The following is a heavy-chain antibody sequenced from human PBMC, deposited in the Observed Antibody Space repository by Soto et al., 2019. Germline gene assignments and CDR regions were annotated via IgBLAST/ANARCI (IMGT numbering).Heavy chain of an antibody. CDR1: GVSISSYY. CDR3: AHSSKPIVSSGWYNWFDP. V-gene: IGHV4-4*07. J-gene: IGHJ5*02. D-gene: IGHD6-19*01. CDR2: IYTSGGT. Sequence: TLSLTCTVSGVSISSYYLSWIRQPAGKGLEWIGRIYTSGGTNYNPSLKSRLTITKDTSKNQVVLTMTNMDPVDTATYYCAHSSKPIVSSGWYNWFDPWGQGTLVTVSS.